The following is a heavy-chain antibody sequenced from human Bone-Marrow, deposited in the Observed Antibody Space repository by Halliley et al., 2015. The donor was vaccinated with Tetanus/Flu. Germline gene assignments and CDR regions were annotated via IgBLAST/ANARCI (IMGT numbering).Heavy chain of an antibody. D-gene: IGHD3-16*01. V-gene: IGHV4-59*01. Sequence: EWIGYIYYSGSTNYNPPLKSRVTMSVDTSKTQVSLKLTSVTAADTAVYYCARVVFAAPNDAFDMWGQGTMVTVSS. CDR3: ARVVFAAPNDAFDM. CDR2: IYYSGST. J-gene: IGHJ3*02.